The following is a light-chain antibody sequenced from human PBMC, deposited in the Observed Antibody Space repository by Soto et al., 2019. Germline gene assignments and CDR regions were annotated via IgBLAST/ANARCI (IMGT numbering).Light chain of an antibody. CDR3: QRYGSSPPFT. V-gene: IGKV3-20*01. CDR2: GAS. CDR1: QRVSSSY. J-gene: IGKJ2*01. Sequence: EMVLTQSPGTLSLSPGEIATLSCRASQRVSSSYLAWYQQKPGQAPRLLIYGASSRATGIPDRFSGSGSGTDFTLTISRLEAEDFAVYFCQRYGSSPPFTFGQGTKVEI.